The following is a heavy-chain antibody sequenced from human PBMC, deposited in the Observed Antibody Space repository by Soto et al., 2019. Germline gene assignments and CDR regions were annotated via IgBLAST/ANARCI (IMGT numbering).Heavy chain of an antibody. CDR2: INPSGGST. Sequence: QVQLVQSGAEVKKPGASVKVSCKASGYTFTSYYMHWVRQAPGQGLEWMGIINPSGGSTSYAQKLQGRVTMTRDTSTSTVYMELSSLRSEDTAVYYCARLAVTGWIDYWGQGTLVTVSS. D-gene: IGHD2-15*01. V-gene: IGHV1-46*03. CDR1: GYTFTSYY. CDR3: ARLAVTGWIDY. J-gene: IGHJ4*02.